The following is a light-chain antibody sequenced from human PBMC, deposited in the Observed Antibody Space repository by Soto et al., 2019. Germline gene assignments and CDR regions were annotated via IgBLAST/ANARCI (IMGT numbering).Light chain of an antibody. V-gene: IGKV3-11*01. Sequence: EIVLTQSPATLSLSPGARAPLSCRARQSVSSYLAWYQQKPGQAPRLLIYDASNRATGIPARFSGSGSGTDFTLTISRLEPEDVAVYYCQQYNNWPPITFGQGTRLEIK. CDR2: DAS. CDR3: QQYNNWPPIT. J-gene: IGKJ5*01. CDR1: QSVSSY.